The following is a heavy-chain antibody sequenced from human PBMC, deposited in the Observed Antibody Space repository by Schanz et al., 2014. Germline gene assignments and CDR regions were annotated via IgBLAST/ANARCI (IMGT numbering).Heavy chain of an antibody. D-gene: IGHD4-17*01. CDR2: SSSSSSYI. Sequence: EVQLVESGGGLVKPGGSLRLSCAASGFTFSSYSMNWVRQAPGKGLEWVSSSSSSSSYIYYADSVKGRFTISRDNAKNSLYLQMNSLRAEDTAVYYCARPRFDYGEVDYWGQGTLXTVSS. J-gene: IGHJ4*02. CDR3: ARPRFDYGEVDY. V-gene: IGHV3-21*01. CDR1: GFTFSSYS.